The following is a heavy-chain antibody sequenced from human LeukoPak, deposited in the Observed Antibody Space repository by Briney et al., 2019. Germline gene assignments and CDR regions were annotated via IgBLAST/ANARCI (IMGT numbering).Heavy chain of an antibody. CDR3: ARDLGTSGWYTFDY. J-gene: IGHJ4*02. CDR1: GDSVSSNNGA. V-gene: IGHV6-1*01. CDR2: TYYRSKWHN. D-gene: IGHD6-19*01. Sequence: SQTLSLTCAISGDSVSSNNGAWNWIRQSPSRGLEWLGRTYYRSKWHNDYAVPMKGRISINPDTSKNQFSLQVNSVTPEDTAIYYCARDLGTSGWYTFDYWGQGTLVTVSS.